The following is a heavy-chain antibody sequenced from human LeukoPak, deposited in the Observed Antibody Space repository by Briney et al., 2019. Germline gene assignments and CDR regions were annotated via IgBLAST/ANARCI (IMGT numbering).Heavy chain of an antibody. Sequence: GGSLRLSCAASGFTFSDYYMSWIRQAPGKGLEGVSYISSSGSTIYYADSVKGRFTISRDNAKNSLYLQMNSLRAEDTAVYYCARDRRAATFDIWGQGTMVTVSS. CDR2: ISSSGSTI. J-gene: IGHJ3*02. D-gene: IGHD2-15*01. V-gene: IGHV3-11*04. CDR3: ARDRRAATFDI. CDR1: GFTFSDYY.